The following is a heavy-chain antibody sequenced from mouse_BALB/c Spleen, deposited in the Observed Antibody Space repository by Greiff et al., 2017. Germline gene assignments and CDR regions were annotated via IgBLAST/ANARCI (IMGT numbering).Heavy chain of an antibody. Sequence: VQLQQSGAELVKPGASVKLSCTASGFNIKDTYMHWVKQRPEQGLEWIGRIDPANGNTKYDPKFQGKATITADTSSNTAYLQLSSLTSEDTAVYYYARGGYDVDFDYWGQGTTLTVSS. CDR2: IDPANGNT. CDR1: GFNIKDTY. D-gene: IGHD2-2*01. CDR3: ARGGYDVDFDY. V-gene: IGHV14-3*02. J-gene: IGHJ2*01.